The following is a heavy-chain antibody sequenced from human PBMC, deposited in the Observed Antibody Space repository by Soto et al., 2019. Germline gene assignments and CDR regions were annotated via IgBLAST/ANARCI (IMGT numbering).Heavy chain of an antibody. D-gene: IGHD1-26*01. CDR3: ARRYGGNFDY. CDR1: GGSFRGYY. Sequence: SETLSLTCAVYGGSFRGYYWSWVRQPPGKGLEWIGEINHSGSTNYNPSLKSRVTISVDTSKNQFSLKLSSVTAADTAVYYCARRYGGNFDYWGQGTLVTVSS. J-gene: IGHJ4*02. V-gene: IGHV4-34*01. CDR2: INHSGST.